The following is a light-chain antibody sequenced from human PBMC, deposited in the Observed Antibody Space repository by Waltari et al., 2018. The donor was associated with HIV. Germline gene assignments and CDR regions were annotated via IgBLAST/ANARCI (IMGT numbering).Light chain of an antibody. CDR1: QGVSSY. CDR3: QQRSDWLLT. Sequence: IVLTQSPATLSLSPGERATLSCRASQGVSSYLAWYQQKSGRAPRLPIYDASNRATGIPARFSGGGSGTDFTLTISSLEPEDFAVYYCQQRSDWLLTFGGGTKVEIK. V-gene: IGKV3-11*01. J-gene: IGKJ4*01. CDR2: DAS.